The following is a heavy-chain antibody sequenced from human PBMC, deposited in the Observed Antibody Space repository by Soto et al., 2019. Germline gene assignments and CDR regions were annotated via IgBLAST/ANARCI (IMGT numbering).Heavy chain of an antibody. V-gene: IGHV1-3*01. CDR1: GYASLSYA. D-gene: IGHD3-10*01. J-gene: IGHJ4*02. Sequence: QVQLVQSGPEMMQPGASVKVSCKASGYASLSYAMHWVRQVHGQVYEWLGWINAGVDGTMYSERFQGRVRITRDTSANTVYMELNALTSEDPDVYYCAREVPGVTSFDYWGQGTLVIVSS. CDR3: AREVPGVTSFDY. CDR2: INAGVDGT.